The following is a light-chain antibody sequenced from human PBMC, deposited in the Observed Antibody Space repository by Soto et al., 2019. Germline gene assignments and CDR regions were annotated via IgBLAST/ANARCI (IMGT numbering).Light chain of an antibody. Sequence: EIVLTQSPGTLSVSPGERATLSCRASQTISSNYLAWYQKKPGQAPSLLIYGTSSRATGIPDRFSGSGSGTDFTLTISRLEPEDSAIYYCQQYVSWTFGQGTKVEIK. CDR1: QTISSNY. CDR2: GTS. V-gene: IGKV3-20*01. CDR3: QQYVSWT. J-gene: IGKJ1*01.